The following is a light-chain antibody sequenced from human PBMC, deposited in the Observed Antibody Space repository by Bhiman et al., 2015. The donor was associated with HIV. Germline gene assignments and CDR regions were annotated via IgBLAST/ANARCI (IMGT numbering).Light chain of an antibody. CDR1: KLGDKY. Sequence: SYELTQPPSVSVSPGQTASIPCSGDKLGDKYVCWYQQKPGQSPVLVIYQDTKRPSGIPERFSGSNSGNTATLTISGTQAMDEADYYCQAWDSSTGGVFGTGTKVTVL. J-gene: IGLJ1*01. V-gene: IGLV3-1*01. CDR2: QDT. CDR3: QAWDSSTGGV.